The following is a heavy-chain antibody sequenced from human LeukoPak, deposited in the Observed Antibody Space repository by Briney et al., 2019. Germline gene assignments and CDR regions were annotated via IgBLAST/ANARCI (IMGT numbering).Heavy chain of an antibody. CDR3: AGSNRPAGGYNYMDV. D-gene: IGHD2-2*01. J-gene: IGHJ6*03. CDR2: IYPDDSDT. V-gene: IGHV5-51*01. CDR1: GYRFTSYW. Sequence: GESLKISCKGSGYRFTSYWIGWVRQMPGKGLEWMGIIYPDDSDTKYSPSFQGQVTISADKSISTAYLQWSSLKASDTAMYYCAGSNRPAGGYNYMDVWGKGTTVTVSS.